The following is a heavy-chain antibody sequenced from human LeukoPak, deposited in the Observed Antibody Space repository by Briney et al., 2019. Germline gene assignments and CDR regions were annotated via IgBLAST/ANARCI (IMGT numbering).Heavy chain of an antibody. Sequence: GASVKVSCKASGGTFSSYAISWVRQAPGQGLEWMGRIIPILGIANYAQKFQGRVTITADKSTSTAYMELSSLRSEDTAVYYCARDGDYGSGSYGYWGQGTLVTVSS. J-gene: IGHJ4*02. CDR1: GGTFSSYA. D-gene: IGHD3-10*01. V-gene: IGHV1-69*04. CDR3: ARDGDYGSGSYGY. CDR2: IIPILGIA.